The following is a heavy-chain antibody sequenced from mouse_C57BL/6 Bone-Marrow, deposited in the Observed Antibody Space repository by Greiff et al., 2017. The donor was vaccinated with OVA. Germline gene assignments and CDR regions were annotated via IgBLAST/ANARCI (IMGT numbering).Heavy chain of an antibody. CDR3: AFAWFAY. Sequence: LVESGAELARPGASVKLSCKASGYTFTSYGISWVKQRTGQGLEWIGEIYPRSGNTYYNEKFKGKATLTADKSSSTAYMELRSLTSEDSAVYFCAFAWFAYWGQGTLVTVSA. CDR2: IYPRSGNT. J-gene: IGHJ3*01. V-gene: IGHV1-81*01. CDR1: GYTFTSYG.